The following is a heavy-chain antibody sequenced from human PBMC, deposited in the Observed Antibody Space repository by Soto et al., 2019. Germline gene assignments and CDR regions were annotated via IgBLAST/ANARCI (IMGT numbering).Heavy chain of an antibody. J-gene: IGHJ6*02. D-gene: IGHD1-7*01. CDR2: IIPIFGTA. CDR3: ARGRTQEASYYYYGMDV. V-gene: IGHV1-69*01. Sequence: QVQLVQSGAEVKKPGSSVKVSCKASGGTFSSYAISWVRQAPGQGLEWMGGIIPIFGTANYAQKFQGRVTITADESTSTAYMELSSLSSEDTAVYYCARGRTQEASYYYYGMDVWGQGTTVTVSS. CDR1: GGTFSSYA.